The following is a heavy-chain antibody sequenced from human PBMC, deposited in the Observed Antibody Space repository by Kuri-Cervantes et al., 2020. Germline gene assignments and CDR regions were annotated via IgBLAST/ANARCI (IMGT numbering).Heavy chain of an antibody. CDR1: GGSFSGYY. J-gene: IGHJ4*02. CDR3: AREGSGWGIDY. CDR2: INHSGST. Sequence: SETLSLTCAVYGGSFSGYYWSWIRQPPGKGLEWIGEINHSGSTNYNPSLKSRVTISVDTSKNQFSLKLSSVTAADTAVYYCAREGSGWGIDYWGQGTLVTVSS. D-gene: IGHD3-10*01. V-gene: IGHV4-34*01.